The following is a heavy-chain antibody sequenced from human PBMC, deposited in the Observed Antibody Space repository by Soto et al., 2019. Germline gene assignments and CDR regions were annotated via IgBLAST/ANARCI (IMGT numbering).Heavy chain of an antibody. V-gene: IGHV3-23*01. CDR3: AKTESFNGYYNAFDY. CDR2: ISGSGSST. CDR1: GFRFGGYA. Sequence: GLSLRLSCAASGFRFGGYAVTWVLQAPGKGLEWVSSISGSGSSTYYADSGKGRFTISRDNSKKTLYLQMESLTAGDTAVYSCAKTESFNGYYNAFDYWGQGTRVTVSS. D-gene: IGHD3-9*01. J-gene: IGHJ4*02.